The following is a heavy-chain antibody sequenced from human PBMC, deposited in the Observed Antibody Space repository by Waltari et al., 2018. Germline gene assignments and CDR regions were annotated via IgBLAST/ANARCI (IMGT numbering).Heavy chain of an antibody. V-gene: IGHV3-48*03. D-gene: IGHD7-27*01. Sequence: EVQLVESGGGLVQPGGSLRLSCAASGFTFSSYGMNWGRQAPGKGLEWISYISGSGTTIYYADSVKGRFTISRDDAENSLYLQMNSLRAEDTALYYCATLDAPWGGWGHGTLVTVSS. J-gene: IGHJ4*01. CDR1: GFTFSSYG. CDR2: ISGSGTTI. CDR3: ATLDAPWGG.